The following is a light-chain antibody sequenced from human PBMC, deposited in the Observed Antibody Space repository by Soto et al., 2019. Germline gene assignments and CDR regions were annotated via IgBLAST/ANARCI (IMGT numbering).Light chain of an antibody. CDR2: EVS. CDR1: SSDVGSYNY. Sequence: QSVLTQPASASGSPGQSITISCTGTSSDVGSYNYVSWYQQHPGKAPKLMIYEVSNRPSGVSNRFSGSKSGNTASLTISGLQAEDEADYYCSSYTSSSTLSYVFGTGTKV. CDR3: SSYTSSSTLSYV. J-gene: IGLJ1*01. V-gene: IGLV2-14*01.